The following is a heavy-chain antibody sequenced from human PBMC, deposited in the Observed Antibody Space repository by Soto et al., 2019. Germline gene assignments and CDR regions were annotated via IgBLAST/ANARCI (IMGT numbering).Heavy chain of an antibody. Sequence: SETLSLTCSVYGGSFSGYYWSWIRQPPGKGLEWIGEINHSGSANYNPSLKSRVTISVDTSKNQFSLKLSSVTAADTAVYYCARVLGIDTMLRGNRSPSRKYKWFDPWGQGTLVTVSS. CDR1: GGSFSGYY. J-gene: IGHJ5*02. CDR3: ARVLGIDTMLRGNRSPSRKYKWFDP. CDR2: INHSGSA. D-gene: IGHD3-10*01. V-gene: IGHV4-34*01.